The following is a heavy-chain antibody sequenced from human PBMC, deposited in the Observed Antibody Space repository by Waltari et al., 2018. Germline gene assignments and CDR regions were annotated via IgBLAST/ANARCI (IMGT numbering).Heavy chain of an antibody. J-gene: IGHJ4*02. D-gene: IGHD3-3*01. CDR2: IYHSGST. CDR3: ARFGRFLEWLLSLDY. V-gene: IGHV4-38-2*02. Sequence: QVQLQESGPGLVKPSETLSLTCTVSGYSISSGYYWGWIRQPPGKGLEWIGSIYHSGSTYYNPSLKSRVTISVDTSKNQFSLKLSSVTAADTAVYYCARFGRFLEWLLSLDYWGQGTLVTVSS. CDR1: GYSISSGYY.